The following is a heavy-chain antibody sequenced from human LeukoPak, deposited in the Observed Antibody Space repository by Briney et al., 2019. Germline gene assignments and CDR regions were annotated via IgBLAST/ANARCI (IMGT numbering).Heavy chain of an antibody. J-gene: IGHJ3*02. CDR2: IYHSGST. CDR1: GGSISSGGYY. CDR3: ARVASAAAGFDAFDI. Sequence: PSQTLSLTCTVSGGSISSGGYYWSWIRQPPGKGLEWIGYIYHSGSTYYNPSLKSRVTISVDRSKNQFSLKLSSVTAADTAVYYCARVASAAAGFDAFDIWGQGTMVTVSS. V-gene: IGHV4-30-2*01. D-gene: IGHD6-13*01.